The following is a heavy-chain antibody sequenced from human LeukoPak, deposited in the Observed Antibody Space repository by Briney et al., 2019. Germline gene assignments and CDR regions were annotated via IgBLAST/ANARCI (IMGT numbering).Heavy chain of an antibody. CDR2: IYYSWST. V-gene: IGHV4-59*08. Sequence: SETLSLTCTVSGGSISSYYWSWIRQPPGKGLEWIGYIYYSWSTNYNPSLKSRVTISVDTSKNQFSLKLSSVTAADTAVYYCAGDDSTYRMDVWGQGTTVTVSS. CDR3: AGDDSTYRMDV. J-gene: IGHJ6*02. CDR1: GGSISSYY. D-gene: IGHD2-21*02.